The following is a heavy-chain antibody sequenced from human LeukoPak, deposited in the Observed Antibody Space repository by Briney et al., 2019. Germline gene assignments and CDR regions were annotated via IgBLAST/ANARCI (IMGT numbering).Heavy chain of an antibody. CDR1: GFTVSSNY. CDR2: IYSGGST. CDR3: ARGLYSSGCDHFDY. D-gene: IGHD6-19*01. V-gene: IGHV3-53*05. J-gene: IGHJ4*03. Sequence: GGSLRLSCAASGFTVSSNYMSWVRQAPGKGLEWVSVIYSGGSTYYADSVKGRFTISRDNSKNTLYLQMNSLRTEDTAVYYCARGLYSSGCDHFDYWGQGTTVTVSS.